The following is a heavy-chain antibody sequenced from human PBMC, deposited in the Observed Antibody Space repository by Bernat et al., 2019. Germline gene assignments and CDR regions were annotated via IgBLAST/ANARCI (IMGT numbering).Heavy chain of an antibody. Sequence: EVQLVESVGGLVQPGGSLRLSCTAPGFTFSDYAMSWVRLAPGTGLDWVSSITRRGITHYADSVKGRFTISRDNSKNTLYLQMNRLKAEDTAVFYCAKSFRAFDSSTNYLGFNHWGQGTLVTVSS. CDR1: GFTFSDYA. CDR2: ITRRGIT. CDR3: AKSFRAFDSSTNYLGFNH. J-gene: IGHJ4*02. V-gene: IGHV3-23*04. D-gene: IGHD5-24*01.